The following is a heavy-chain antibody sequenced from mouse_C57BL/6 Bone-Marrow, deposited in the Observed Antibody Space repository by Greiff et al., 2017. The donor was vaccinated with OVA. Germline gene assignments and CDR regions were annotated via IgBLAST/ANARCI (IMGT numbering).Heavy chain of an antibody. CDR3: ARDYEDAMDY. Sequence: DVMLVESGGGLLKPGGSLKLSCAASGFPFISYAMSWVRQTPEKRLEWVATISDGGSYTYYPDNVKGRFTISRDNAKNNLYLQMSHLKSEDTAMYYCARDYEDAMDYWGQGTTLTVSS. J-gene: IGHJ4*01. CDR2: ISDGGSYT. D-gene: IGHD2-3*01. V-gene: IGHV5-4*01. CDR1: GFPFISYA.